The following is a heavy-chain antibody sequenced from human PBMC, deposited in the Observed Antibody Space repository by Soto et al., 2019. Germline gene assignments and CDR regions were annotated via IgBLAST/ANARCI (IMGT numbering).Heavy chain of an antibody. CDR3: ARGHPLPADY. V-gene: IGHV1-3*01. D-gene: IGHD2-21*02. Sequence: QVQLVQSGAEGKKPGASVKVSCKASGYTFTSYAMHWMRQAPGQRLEWMGWINAGNGNTKYSQKFQSRGTITRDTSASTAYMELSNLRSEDTAVYYCARGHPLPADYWGQGTLVTVSS. CDR2: INAGNGNT. CDR1: GYTFTSYA. J-gene: IGHJ4*02.